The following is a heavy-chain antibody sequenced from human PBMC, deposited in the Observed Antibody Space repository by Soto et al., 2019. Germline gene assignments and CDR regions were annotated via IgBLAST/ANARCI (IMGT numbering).Heavy chain of an antibody. D-gene: IGHD6-13*01. CDR2: IYYSGST. Sequence: SETLSLTCTVSGGSIISGDYYFICIRQPPGKGLEWIGYIYYSGSTYYNPSLKSRVTISVDTSKNQFSLKLSSVTAADTAVYYCARVAAAEGDYGMDVWGQGTTVTVSS. V-gene: IGHV4-30-4*01. J-gene: IGHJ6*02. CDR3: ARVAAAEGDYGMDV. CDR1: GGSIISGDYY.